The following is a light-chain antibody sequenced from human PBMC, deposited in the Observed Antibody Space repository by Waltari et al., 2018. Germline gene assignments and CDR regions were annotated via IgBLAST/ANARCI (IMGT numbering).Light chain of an antibody. CDR2: YKSDSDT. Sequence: QAVLTQPSSLSASPGASASLTCTLRSDINVAAYRVYWFQQTPGSPPQFLLRYKSDSDTKEGAGVPSRFSGSNDASANSVILLISGLQSEDEADYYCMIWHSSAHVAFGVGTKLTVL. CDR3: MIWHSSAHVA. J-gene: IGLJ2*01. V-gene: IGLV5-45*02. CDR1: SDINVAAYR.